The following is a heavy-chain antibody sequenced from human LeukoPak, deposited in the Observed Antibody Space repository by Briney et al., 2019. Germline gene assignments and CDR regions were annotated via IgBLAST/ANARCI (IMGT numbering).Heavy chain of an antibody. V-gene: IGHV4-39*01. D-gene: IGHD2-2*01. CDR2: IFYSGNT. CDR1: GGSISSSSYY. J-gene: IGHJ4*02. Sequence: SETLSLTCTVSGGSISSSSYYWGWIRQPPGKGLEWIGSIFYSGNTYSNLSLKSRVTISVDTSKNQFSLKLSSVTAADTAVYYCARSGYCNSNRCYRYYFDYWGQGTLVTVSS. CDR3: ARSGYCNSNRCYRYYFDY.